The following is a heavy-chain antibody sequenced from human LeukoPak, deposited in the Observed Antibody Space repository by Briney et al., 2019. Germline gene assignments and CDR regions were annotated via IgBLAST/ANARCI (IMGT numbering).Heavy chain of an antibody. CDR3: ARTPPNCSGANCYSGVTFDS. V-gene: IGHV4-4*07. CDR2: IYTSGST. CDR1: GGSISSYN. J-gene: IGHJ4*02. D-gene: IGHD2-15*01. Sequence: PSETLSLTCTVSGGSISSYNWSWIRQPAGKGLEWIGRIYTSGSTNYNPSLKSRVTMSVDTSKNQFSLKLSSVTAADTAVYYCARTPPNCSGANCYSGVTFDSWGQGTLVTVSS.